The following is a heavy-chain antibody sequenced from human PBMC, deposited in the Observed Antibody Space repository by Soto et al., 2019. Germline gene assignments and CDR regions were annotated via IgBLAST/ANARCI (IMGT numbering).Heavy chain of an antibody. CDR2: ISHDGINK. CDR1: GITFRSYP. D-gene: IGHD1-26*01. CDR3: ATEGDPTLDRAFDI. Sequence: GGSLRLSCEASGITFRSYPMHWVRQAPGKGLEWVAVISHDGINKDYADSVKGRFTISRDNSKNTLYLQLNSLRAEDTAVYYCATEGDPTLDRAFDIWGQGTVVIVS. V-gene: IGHV3-30-3*01. J-gene: IGHJ3*02.